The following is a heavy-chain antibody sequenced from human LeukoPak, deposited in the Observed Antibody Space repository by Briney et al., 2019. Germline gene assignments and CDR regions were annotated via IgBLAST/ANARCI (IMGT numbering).Heavy chain of an antibody. Sequence: ASVKVSCKASGYTFTSYGISWVRQAPGQGLEWIGWISAYNGNTNYAQKLQGRVTMTTDTSTSTAYMELRSLRSDDTAVYYCARDPFVVVPAAISYYYYGMDVWGKGTTVTVSS. CDR1: GYTFTSYG. CDR2: ISAYNGNT. J-gene: IGHJ6*04. V-gene: IGHV1-18*04. D-gene: IGHD2-2*01. CDR3: ARDPFVVVPAAISYYYYGMDV.